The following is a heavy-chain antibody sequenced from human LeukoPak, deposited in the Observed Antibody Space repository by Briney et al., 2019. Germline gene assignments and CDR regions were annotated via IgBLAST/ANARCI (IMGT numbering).Heavy chain of an antibody. D-gene: IGHD7-27*01. Sequence: PGGSLRLSCAASGFTFSSYGMHWVRQAPGKGLMWVSRINNDGSGTVYADSVEGRFTISRDNAKNTVYLQMNSLRADDTAVYYCVRGLLGPDYWGQGTQVTVSS. J-gene: IGHJ4*02. V-gene: IGHV3-74*01. CDR1: GFTFSSYG. CDR2: INNDGSGT. CDR3: VRGLLGPDY.